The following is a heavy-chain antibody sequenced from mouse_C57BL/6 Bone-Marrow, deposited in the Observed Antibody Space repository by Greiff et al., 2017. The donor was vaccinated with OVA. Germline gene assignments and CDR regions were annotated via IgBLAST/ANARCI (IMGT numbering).Heavy chain of an antibody. J-gene: IGHJ2*01. V-gene: IGHV1-59*01. CDR1: GYTFTSYW. D-gene: IGHD2-3*01. CDR2: IDPSDSYT. CDR3: ASNDGYYVGY. Sequence: QVQLQQPGAELVRPGTSVKLSCKASGYTFTSYWMHWVKQRPGQGLEWIGVIDPSDSYTNYNQKFKGKATSTVDTSSSTAYMQLSSLTSEDSAVYYCASNDGYYVGYWGQGTTLTVSS.